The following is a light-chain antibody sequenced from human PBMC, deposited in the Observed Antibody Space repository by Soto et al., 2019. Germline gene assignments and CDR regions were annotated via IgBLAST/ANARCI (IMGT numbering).Light chain of an antibody. J-gene: IGKJ4*01. CDR1: QSVSSSS. Sequence: EIVVTQSPGTLSLSPGERATLSCRASQSVSSSSLAWYQQKPGQSPRLLIYGASSRATGIPDRFSGSGSGTDFTLTISRLEPEDFAVYYCQQSGSSTFTFGGGTKVEIK. V-gene: IGKV3-20*01. CDR3: QQSGSSTFT. CDR2: GAS.